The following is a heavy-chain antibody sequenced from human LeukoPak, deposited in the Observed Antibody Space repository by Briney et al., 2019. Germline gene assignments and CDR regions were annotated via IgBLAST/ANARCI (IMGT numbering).Heavy chain of an antibody. J-gene: IGHJ4*02. CDR2: IRYDGSNK. CDR1: GFTFSSYG. V-gene: IGHV3-30*02. D-gene: IGHD3-3*01. Sequence: GGSLRLSCAASGFTFSSYGMHWVRQAPGKWLEWVAVIRYDGSNKYYADSVKGRFTISRDNSKNTLYLQMNSLRAEDTAVYYCAKDLPNYDFWSGSMYWGQGTLVTVSS. CDR3: AKDLPNYDFWSGSMY.